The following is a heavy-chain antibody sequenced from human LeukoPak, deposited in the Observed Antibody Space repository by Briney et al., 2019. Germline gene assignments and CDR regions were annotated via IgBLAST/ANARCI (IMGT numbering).Heavy chain of an antibody. CDR3: ANQWLDLQTFDY. CDR2: ISGSGGST. CDR1: GFTFSSYA. D-gene: IGHD6-19*01. V-gene: IGHV3-23*01. J-gene: IGHJ4*02. Sequence: GGSLRLSCAASGFTFSSYAMSWVRQAPGKGLEWVSAISGSGGSTYYADSVKGRFTISRDNSKNTLYLQMNSLRAEDTAVYYCANQWLDLQTFDYWGQGTLVAVSS.